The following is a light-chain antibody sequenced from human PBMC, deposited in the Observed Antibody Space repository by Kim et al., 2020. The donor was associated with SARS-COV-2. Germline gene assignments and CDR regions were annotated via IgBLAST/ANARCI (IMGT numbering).Light chain of an antibody. Sequence: EIVLTQSPGTLSLSPGDRATLSCRASQSVYSNYLAWYQQKPGQAPRLLIYAASSRATGIPDRFSGSGSGTDFTLTIRRLQPEDFAVYYCQQYGSSWTFGQGTKVGIK. CDR2: AAS. J-gene: IGKJ1*01. CDR3: QQYGSSWT. V-gene: IGKV3-20*01. CDR1: QSVYSNY.